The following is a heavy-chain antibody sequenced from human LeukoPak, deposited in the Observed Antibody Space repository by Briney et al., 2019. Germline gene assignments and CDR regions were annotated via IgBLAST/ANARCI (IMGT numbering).Heavy chain of an antibody. CDR1: GYTFTGYY. V-gene: IGHV1-2*02. J-gene: IGHJ3*02. CDR2: INPNSGGT. D-gene: IGHD5-12*01. Sequence: PLASVKVSCKASGYTFTGYYIHWVRQAPGQGLEWMGWINPNSGGTNYAQKFQGRVTMTRDTSISTAYMELSRLRSDDTAVYYCARFGRGYGAVDAFDIWGQGTMVTVSS. CDR3: ARFGRGYGAVDAFDI.